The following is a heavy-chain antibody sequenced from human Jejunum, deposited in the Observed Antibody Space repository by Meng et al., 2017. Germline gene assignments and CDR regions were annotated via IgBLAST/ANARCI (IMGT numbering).Heavy chain of an antibody. J-gene: IGHJ4*02. CDR1: GFTFSSHS. CDR3: ARNRVMNDY. CDR2: IEKDGSQT. D-gene: IGHD3-16*01. Sequence: SCAASGFTFSSHSMNWVRQAPGKGLEWVANIEKDGSQTSYLDSVKGRFAISRDNAKNSLYLQMNSLRAEDTAMYYCARNRVMNDYWGQGTLVTVSS. V-gene: IGHV3-7*01.